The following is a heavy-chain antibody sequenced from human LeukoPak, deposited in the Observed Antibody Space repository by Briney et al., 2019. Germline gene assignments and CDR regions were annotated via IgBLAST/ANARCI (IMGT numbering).Heavy chain of an antibody. CDR1: GGSISSGSYY. J-gene: IGHJ6*04. CDR3: ARDPPDV. Sequence: PSETLSLTCTVSGGSISSGSYYWSWIRQPAGKGLEWIGRIYTSGSTNYNPSLKSRVTISVDTSKNQFSLKLSSVTAADTAVYYCARDPPDVWGKGTTVTVSS. CDR2: IYTSGST. V-gene: IGHV4-61*02.